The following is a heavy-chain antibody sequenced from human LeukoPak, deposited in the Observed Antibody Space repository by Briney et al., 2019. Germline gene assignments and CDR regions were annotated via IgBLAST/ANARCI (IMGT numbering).Heavy chain of an antibody. V-gene: IGHV3-30*02. CDR3: AKDPRSSYYDSSGYCDY. J-gene: IGHJ4*02. CDR1: GFIFSNNG. CDR2: IRYDGSNK. D-gene: IGHD3-22*01. Sequence: GGSLRLSCAASGFIFSNNGMHWVRQAPGKGLEWVAFIRYDGSNKYYADSVKGRFTISRDNSKSTLYLQMNSLRAEDSAVYYCAKDPRSSYYDSSGYCDYWGQGTLVTVSS.